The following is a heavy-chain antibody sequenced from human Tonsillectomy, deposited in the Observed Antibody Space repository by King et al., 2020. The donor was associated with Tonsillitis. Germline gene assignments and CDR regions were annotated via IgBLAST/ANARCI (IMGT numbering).Heavy chain of an antibody. J-gene: IGHJ4*02. Sequence: QLVQSGAEVKKPGASVKVSCKASGYTFTGYYMHWVRQAPGQGLEWMGWINPNSGGTNYAQKFQGRVTMTRDTAISTAYRELGRLRSDETAVYYCARLGIAVAGGFDYWGQGTLVTVSS. D-gene: IGHD6-19*01. CDR3: ARLGIAVAGGFDY. CDR1: GYTFTGYY. CDR2: INPNSGGT. V-gene: IGHV1-2*02.